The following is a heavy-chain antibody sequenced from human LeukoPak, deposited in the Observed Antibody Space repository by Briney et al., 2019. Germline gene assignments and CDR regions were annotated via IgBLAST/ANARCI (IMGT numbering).Heavy chain of an antibody. Sequence: SETLSLTRTVSAGSISSSSYYWGWIRQPPGKGLERIGSIYYSGSTYYNPSLKSRVTISVDTSKNQFSLKLSSVTAADTAVYYCARVPYSSGRLYYFDYWGQGTLVTVSS. J-gene: IGHJ4*02. CDR2: IYYSGST. CDR3: ARVPYSSGRLYYFDY. CDR1: AGSISSSSYY. D-gene: IGHD6-19*01. V-gene: IGHV4-39*07.